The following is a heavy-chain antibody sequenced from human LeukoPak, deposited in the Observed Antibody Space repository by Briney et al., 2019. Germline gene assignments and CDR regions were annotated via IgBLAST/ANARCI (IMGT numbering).Heavy chain of an antibody. V-gene: IGHV4-59*08. CDR1: GGSISSHY. Sequence: SETLSLTCVVSGGSISSHYWSWVRQPPGKGLEWIAYIYYRGSTRYNPSLQSRVTISVDTSKNQFSLKLSSVTAADTAIYYCARHDACRGGSCYYFDYWGQGTLVTVSS. J-gene: IGHJ4*02. CDR3: ARHDACRGGSCYYFDY. CDR2: IYYRGST. D-gene: IGHD2-15*01.